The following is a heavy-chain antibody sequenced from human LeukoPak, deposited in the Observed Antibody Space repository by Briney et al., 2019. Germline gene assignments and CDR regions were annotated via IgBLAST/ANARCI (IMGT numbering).Heavy chain of an antibody. CDR1: GGSFSGYY. CDR2: INHSGST. Sequence: NTSETLSLTCAVYGGSFSGYYWSWIRQPPGKGLEWIGEINHSGSTNYNPSLKSRVTISVDTSKNQFSLKLSSVTAADTAVYYCARSNERWLQWRGRYFDYWGQGTLVTVSS. J-gene: IGHJ4*02. V-gene: IGHV4-34*01. CDR3: ARSNERWLQWRGRYFDY. D-gene: IGHD5-24*01.